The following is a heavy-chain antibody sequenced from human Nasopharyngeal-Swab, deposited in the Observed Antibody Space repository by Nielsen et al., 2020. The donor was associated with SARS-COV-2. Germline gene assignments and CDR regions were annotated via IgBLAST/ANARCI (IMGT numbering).Heavy chain of an antibody. V-gene: IGHV1-69*13. Sequence: SSVKVSCKASGGTFSSYAIGWVRQAPGQGLEWMGGIIPIFGLANYAQKFQGRVTITADESTSTAYMELSSLRSEDTAVYYCARGFWGRTTGTTRYDAFDIWGQGTMVTVSS. CDR1: GGTFSSYA. CDR3: ARGFWGRTTGTTRYDAFDI. J-gene: IGHJ3*02. CDR2: IIPIFGLA. D-gene: IGHD1-1*01.